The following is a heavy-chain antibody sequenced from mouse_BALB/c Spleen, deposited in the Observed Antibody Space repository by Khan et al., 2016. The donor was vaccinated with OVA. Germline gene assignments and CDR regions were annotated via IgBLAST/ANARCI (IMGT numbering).Heavy chain of an antibody. CDR3: ARHGSTSWFAY. V-gene: IGHV1S135*01. D-gene: IGHD1-1*01. J-gene: IGHJ3*01. CDR1: GYSFSTFY. Sequence: VQLQQSGPELMKPGASVKISCKASGYSFSTFYIHWVTRSHGKTLEWIGYIDPFIGGATYNQTFKGKATLTVDKSSSTAYMHLTSLTSEDSAVYYCARHGSTSWFAYWGQGTLVTVSA. CDR2: IDPFIGGA.